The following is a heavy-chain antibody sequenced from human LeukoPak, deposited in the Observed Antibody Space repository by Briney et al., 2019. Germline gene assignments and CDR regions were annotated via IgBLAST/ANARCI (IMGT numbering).Heavy chain of an antibody. CDR2: IYYSGST. J-gene: IGHJ6*03. V-gene: IGHV4-59*01. Sequence: SETLSLTCTVSGGSISSYYWSWIRQPPGKGLEWIGNIYYSGSTNYNPSLKSRVTISVDTSKNQFSLKLSSVTAADTAVYYCARISSVWVKDFYYYMDVWGTGTTVTVSS. D-gene: IGHD1-26*01. CDR3: ARISSVWVKDFYYYMDV. CDR1: GGSISSYY.